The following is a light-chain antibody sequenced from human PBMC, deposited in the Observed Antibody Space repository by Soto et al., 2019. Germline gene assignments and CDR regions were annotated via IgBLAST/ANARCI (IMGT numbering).Light chain of an antibody. CDR3: SSHPSVNTRL. Sequence: QSVLTQPASVSGSPGQSIAISCTGTSSDVGSYDYVSWYQQHPDKAPKLMIYEVTQRPSGVSNRFSGSKSGNTASLTISGLQAEDEADYYCSSHPSVNTRLFGTGTKFTV. V-gene: IGLV2-14*01. CDR2: EVT. CDR1: SSDVGSYDY. J-gene: IGLJ1*01.